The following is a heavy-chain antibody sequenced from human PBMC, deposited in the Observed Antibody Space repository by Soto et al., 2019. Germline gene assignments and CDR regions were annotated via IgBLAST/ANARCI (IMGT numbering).Heavy chain of an antibody. CDR1: GFTFSSYS. V-gene: IGHV3-48*02. D-gene: IGHD3-10*01. CDR2: ISSSSSTI. Sequence: GGSLRLSCAASGFTFSSYSMNWVRQAPGKGLEWVSYISSSSSTIYYADSVKGRFTISRDNAKNSPYLQMNSLRDEDTAVYYCARDPVRGVRGLGTNIYYYGMDVWGQGTTVTVSS. CDR3: ARDPVRGVRGLGTNIYYYGMDV. J-gene: IGHJ6*02.